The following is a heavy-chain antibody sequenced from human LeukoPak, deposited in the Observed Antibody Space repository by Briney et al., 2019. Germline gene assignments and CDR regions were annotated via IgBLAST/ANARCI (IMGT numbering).Heavy chain of an antibody. V-gene: IGHV4-59*02. CDR1: GGSVSGYH. CDR2: IHYTGTT. Sequence: SETLSLTCTVSGGSVSGYHWSWIRQPPGKGLEWIAYIHYTGTTNYDPSLKSRLTISLDTSKKQFSLILSSVTAADTAVYYCARLKAVTGTSDYFDYWGQGILVTVSS. J-gene: IGHJ4*02. D-gene: IGHD6-19*01. CDR3: ARLKAVTGTSDYFDY.